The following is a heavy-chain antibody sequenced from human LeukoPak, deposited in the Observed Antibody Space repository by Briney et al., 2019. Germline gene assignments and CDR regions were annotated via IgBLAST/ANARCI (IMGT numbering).Heavy chain of an antibody. CDR1: GGSISSYY. V-gene: IGHV4-59*08. J-gene: IGHJ3*02. Sequence: PSETLSLTCIVSGGSISSYYWSWIRQPPGKGLEWIGYIYYTGSTNYNPSLKSRVTISVDTSKNQLSLKLRSVTAADTAVYYCARQDSGTYLNPLDIWGQGTVVTVPS. CDR2: IYYTGST. CDR3: ARQDSGTYLNPLDI. D-gene: IGHD1-26*01.